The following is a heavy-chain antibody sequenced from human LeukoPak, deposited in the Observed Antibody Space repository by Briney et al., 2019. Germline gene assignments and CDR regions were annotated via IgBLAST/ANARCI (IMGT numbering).Heavy chain of an antibody. D-gene: IGHD3-10*01. CDR2: IYYSGST. CDR1: GGSISNYY. J-gene: IGHJ5*02. V-gene: IGHV4-59*12. CDR3: ARKGEHYYDSGKVWPAWFDP. Sequence: PSETLSLTCTVSGGSISNYYWSWIRQPPGKGLEWIGYIYYSGSTKYNPSLKSRVTISIDTSKNQFSLKLTSVTAADTAVYYCARKGEHYYDSGKVWPAWFDPWGQGILVTVSS.